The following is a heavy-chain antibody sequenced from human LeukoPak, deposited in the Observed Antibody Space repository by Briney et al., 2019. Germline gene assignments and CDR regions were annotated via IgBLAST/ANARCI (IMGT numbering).Heavy chain of an antibody. V-gene: IGHV3-48*02. D-gene: IGHD3-10*01. Sequence: PGGSRRLSCEASGFSLSISGMNWVSQAPGKGLEWVSYISSSSDLMSYVASVKGRFTVSRDNAKNSLFLQMNSLRDEDTAVYYCARVLRGLYNLGDWGQGTLVTVSS. CDR2: ISSSSDLM. J-gene: IGHJ4*02. CDR1: GFSLSISG. CDR3: ARVLRGLYNLGD.